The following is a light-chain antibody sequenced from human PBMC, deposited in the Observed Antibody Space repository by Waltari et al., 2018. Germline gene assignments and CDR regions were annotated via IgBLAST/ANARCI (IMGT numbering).Light chain of an antibody. Sequence: QSALTQPASVSGSPGQSITISCSGTNNLVSWYQQFPGKVPKLLIYATTERPSGVSNRFSGAKSGDTASLTISGLQPGDEADYYCCSYEPFNRVFGGGTKLTVL. CDR2: ATT. J-gene: IGLJ3*02. CDR1: NNL. V-gene: IGLV2-23*01. CDR3: CSYEPFNRV.